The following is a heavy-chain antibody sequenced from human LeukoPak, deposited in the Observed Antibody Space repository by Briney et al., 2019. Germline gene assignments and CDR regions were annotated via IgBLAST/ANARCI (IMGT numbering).Heavy chain of an antibody. V-gene: IGHV3-9*01. CDR1: GFTFDDYA. D-gene: IGHD3-22*01. CDR2: ISWNSGSI. CDR3: AKAPTYYYDSSGYIDY. Sequence: GRSLRLSCAASGFTFDDYAMHWVRQAPGKGLEWVSGISWNSGSIGYADSVKGRFTISRDNAKNSLYLQMNSLRAEDTALYYCAKAPTYYYDSSGYIDYWGQGTLVTVSS. J-gene: IGHJ4*02.